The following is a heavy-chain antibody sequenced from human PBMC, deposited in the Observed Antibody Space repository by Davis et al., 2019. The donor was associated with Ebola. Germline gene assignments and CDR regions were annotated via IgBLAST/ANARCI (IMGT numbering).Heavy chain of an antibody. D-gene: IGHD3-22*01. CDR3: ARDLYDSSGYYSDY. Sequence: GGSLRLSCAASGFTFSSYAMHWVRQAPGKGLKWVAVISYDGSNKYYADSVKGRFTISRDNSKNTLYLQMNSLRAEDTAVYYCARDLYDSSGYYSDYWGQGTLVTVSS. V-gene: IGHV3-30*04. J-gene: IGHJ4*02. CDR1: GFTFSSYA. CDR2: ISYDGSNK.